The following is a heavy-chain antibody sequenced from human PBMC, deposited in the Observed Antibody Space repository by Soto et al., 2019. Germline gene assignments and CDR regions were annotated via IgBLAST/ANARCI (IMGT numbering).Heavy chain of an antibody. CDR1: GFTFSYYT. Sequence: EVQLVESGGGLVNPGGSLRLSCAASGFTFSYYTVHWVRRAPGKGLEWVSSISGIRDDIRYADSVKGRFTISRDNAKTSLYLQMNSPTTEDTAVYYCAREGVHNYNEYYFDYWGQGTLVTVSS. D-gene: IGHD3-22*01. CDR3: AREGVHNYNEYYFDY. V-gene: IGHV3-21*06. J-gene: IGHJ4*02. CDR2: ISGIRDDI.